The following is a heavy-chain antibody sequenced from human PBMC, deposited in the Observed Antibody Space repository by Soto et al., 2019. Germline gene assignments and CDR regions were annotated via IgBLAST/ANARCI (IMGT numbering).Heavy chain of an antibody. CDR3: ARVGISFGGATTGAFDP. J-gene: IGHJ3*01. V-gene: IGHV1-18*01. CDR1: GYTFTSYG. CDR2: ISAYNGNT. Sequence: ASVKVSCKASGYTFTSYGISWVRQAPGQGLEWMGWISAYNGNTNYAQKLQGRVTMTTDTSTSTAYMELRSLRSDDTAVYYCARVGISFGGATTGAFDPWGQGTTATVSS. D-gene: IGHD1-26*01.